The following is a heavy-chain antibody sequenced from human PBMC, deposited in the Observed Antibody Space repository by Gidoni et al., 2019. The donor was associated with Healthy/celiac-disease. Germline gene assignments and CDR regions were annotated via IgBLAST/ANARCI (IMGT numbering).Heavy chain of an antibody. CDR2: ISYDGSNK. CDR1: GFTFSSYA. CDR3: ARDRIVGFDY. V-gene: IGHV3-30-3*01. J-gene: IGHJ4*02. Sequence: QVQLVESGGGVVQPGRSLRLSCAASGFTFSSYAMHWVRQAPGKGLEWVAVISYDGSNKYYADSVKGRFTISRDNSKNTLYLQMNSLRAEDTAVYYCARDRIVGFDYWGQGTLVTVSS. D-gene: IGHD3-22*01.